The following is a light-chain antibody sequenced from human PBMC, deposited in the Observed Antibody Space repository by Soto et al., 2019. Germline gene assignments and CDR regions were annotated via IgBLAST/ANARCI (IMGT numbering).Light chain of an antibody. J-gene: IGLJ1*01. CDR2: EVT. CDR3: KSYRISTAHPYV. Sequence: QSALTQPASVSVSPGQSITISCAGTSSDVGGYNYVSWYQQHAGKAPKLIIFEVTNRPSGVSDRFSGSKSGNTASLTISGLQAHDEADYYCKSYRISTAHPYVFGTGTKVTVL. CDR1: SSDVGGYNY. V-gene: IGLV2-14*01.